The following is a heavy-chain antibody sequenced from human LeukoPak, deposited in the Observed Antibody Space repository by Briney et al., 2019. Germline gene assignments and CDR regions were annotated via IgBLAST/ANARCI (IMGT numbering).Heavy chain of an antibody. V-gene: IGHV4-38-2*01. CDR1: VYSISSGYY. J-gene: IGHJ3*02. Sequence: SETLSLTCAVSVYSISSGYYWGWIRQPPGKGPEWIGSIYHSGSTYYNPSLKSRVTISVDTSKNQFSLKLSSVTAADTAVYYCASAPANSYGGGDDAFDIWGQGTMVTVSS. CDR2: IYHSGST. CDR3: ASAPANSYGGGDDAFDI. D-gene: IGHD5-18*01.